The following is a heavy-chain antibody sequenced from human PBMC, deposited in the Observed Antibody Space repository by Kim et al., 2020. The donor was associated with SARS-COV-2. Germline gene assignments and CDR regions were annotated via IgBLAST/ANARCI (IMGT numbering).Heavy chain of an antibody. D-gene: IGHD2-21*01. V-gene: IGHV3-66*01. CDR2: IYSGGST. CDR1: GFTVSSNY. Sequence: GGSLRLSCAASGFTVSSNYMSWVRQAPGKGLEWVSVIYSGGSTYYADSVKGRFTISRDNSKNTLYLQMNSLRAEDTTVYYFSLSTVPTYYYFGYLGPGTL. J-gene: IGHJ4*02. CDR3: SLSTVPTYYYFGY.